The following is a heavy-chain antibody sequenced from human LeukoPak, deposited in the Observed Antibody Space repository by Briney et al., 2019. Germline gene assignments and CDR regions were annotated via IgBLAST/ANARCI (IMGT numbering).Heavy chain of an antibody. Sequence: GGSLRLSCAASGFTFSTYDMHWGRQAPGKGLEWVAAISGNGGRTYYRDSVKGRFTISRDNPKNTLYLLMNSLSAEDTALYYCAKEQTSSGYFDYWGQGTLVTVSS. D-gene: IGHD3-10*01. V-gene: IGHV3-23*01. J-gene: IGHJ4*02. CDR2: ISGNGGRT. CDR3: AKEQTSSGYFDY. CDR1: GFTFSTYD.